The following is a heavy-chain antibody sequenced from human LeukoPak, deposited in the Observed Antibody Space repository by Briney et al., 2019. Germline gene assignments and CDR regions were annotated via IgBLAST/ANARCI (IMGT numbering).Heavy chain of an antibody. J-gene: IGHJ3*02. CDR1: GYTFTDYY. V-gene: IGHV1-2*02. D-gene: IGHD2-2*01. CDR3: TKPQPGAFEI. CDR2: INTKSGAT. Sequence: GASVKVSCKASGYTFTDYYVHWVRQGPGQALEWMGWINTKSGATNYAPMFQGRVTMTRDTSITTAYMELNNLRSDDTALYYCTKPQPGAFEIWGQGTMVTVSS.